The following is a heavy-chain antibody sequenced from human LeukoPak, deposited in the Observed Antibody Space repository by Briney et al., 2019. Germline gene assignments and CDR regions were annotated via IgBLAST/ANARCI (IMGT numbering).Heavy chain of an antibody. CDR2: ISGDGGST. CDR3: AKDRGWYDY. V-gene: IGHV3-43*02. J-gene: IGHJ4*02. CDR1: GFTFSDYY. Sequence: PGGSLRLSCAASGFTFSDYYMSWIRQAPGKGLEWVSLISGDGGSTYYADSVKGRFTISRDNSKNSLYLQMNSLRTEDTALYHCAKDRGWYDYWGQGTLVTVSS. D-gene: IGHD6-19*01.